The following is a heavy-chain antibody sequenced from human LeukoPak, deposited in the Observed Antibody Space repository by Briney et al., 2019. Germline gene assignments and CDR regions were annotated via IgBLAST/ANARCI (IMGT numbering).Heavy chain of an antibody. CDR1: GGSISSYY. J-gene: IGHJ6*02. CDR2: IYYSGST. V-gene: IGHV4-59*08. Sequence: SETLSLACTVSGGSISSYYWSWIRQPPGKGLEWIGYIYYSGSTNYNPSLKSRVTISVDTSKNQFSLKLSSVTAADTAVYYCARKGSSGSLDVWGQGTTVTVSS. CDR3: ARKGSSGSLDV. D-gene: IGHD3-10*01.